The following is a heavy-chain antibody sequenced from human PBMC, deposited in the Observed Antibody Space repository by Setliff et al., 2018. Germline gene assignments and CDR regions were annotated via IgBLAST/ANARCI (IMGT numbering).Heavy chain of an antibody. V-gene: IGHV4-39*07. D-gene: IGHD3-3*01. Sequence: SETLSLTCTVSGGSISSSSYYWGWIRQPPGKGLEWIGSIYYSGSTYYNPSLKSRVAISVDTSKNQFSLKLSSVTAADTAVYYCASTPDGDLYYNFWSGYYLTLDYWGQGTLVTVSS. CDR3: ASTPDGDLYYNFWSGYYLTLDY. CDR1: GGSISSSSYY. J-gene: IGHJ4*02. CDR2: IYYSGST.